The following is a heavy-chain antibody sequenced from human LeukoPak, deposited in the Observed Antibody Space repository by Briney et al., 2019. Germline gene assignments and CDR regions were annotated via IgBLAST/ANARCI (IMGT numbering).Heavy chain of an antibody. CDR2: IYYSGST. CDR1: GGSISSYY. Sequence: PSETLSLTCTVSGGSISSYYWSWIRQPPGKGLEWIGYIYYSGSTNYNPSLKGRVTISVDTSKNQFSLKLSSVTAADTAVYYCARHNSANYYGSELDYWGQGTLVTVSS. CDR3: ARHNSANYYGSELDY. V-gene: IGHV4-59*08. J-gene: IGHJ4*02. D-gene: IGHD3-10*01.